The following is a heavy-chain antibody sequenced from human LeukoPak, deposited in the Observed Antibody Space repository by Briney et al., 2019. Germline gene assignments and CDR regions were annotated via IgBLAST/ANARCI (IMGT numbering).Heavy chain of an antibody. CDR1: GGSIRNSSFY. CDR2: IYSSGNT. CDR3: ARHSGLRSPFDP. V-gene: IGHV4-39*01. J-gene: IGHJ5*02. Sequence: PSETLSLTCAVSGGSIRNSSFYWGWIRQPPGRDLEWIGSIYSSGNTYYNPSLESRVTISVDTSKNQLSLKLTSATAADTSVYYCARHSGLRSPFDPWGQGTLVTVSS. D-gene: IGHD3-3*01.